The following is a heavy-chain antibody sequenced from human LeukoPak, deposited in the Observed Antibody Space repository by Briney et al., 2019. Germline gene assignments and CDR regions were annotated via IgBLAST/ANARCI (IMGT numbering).Heavy chain of an antibody. V-gene: IGHV4-61*02. D-gene: IGHD3/OR15-3a*01. Sequence: PSQTLSLTCTVSGGSINSGTYYWSWIRQPAGKGLEWIGRIYTSGSTNCNPSLKSRVTISVDTSKNQFSLRLTSVTAADTAVYYCARQTGSGLFILPGGQGTLVTVSS. CDR1: GGSINSGTYY. CDR2: IYTSGST. CDR3: ARQTGSGLFILP. J-gene: IGHJ4*02.